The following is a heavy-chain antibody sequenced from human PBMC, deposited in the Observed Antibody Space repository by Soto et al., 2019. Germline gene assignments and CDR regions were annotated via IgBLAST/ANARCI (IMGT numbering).Heavy chain of an antibody. V-gene: IGHV3-33*01. CDR3: AREHCSSTSCYPRDSFYYFDY. CDR2: IWYDGSNK. J-gene: IGHJ4*02. D-gene: IGHD2-2*01. Sequence: GGSLRLSCAASGFTFSSYGMHWVRQAPGKGLEWVAVIWYDGSNKYYADSVKGRFTIPRDNSKNTLYLQMNSLRAEDTAVYYCAREHCSSTSCYPRDSFYYFDYWGQGTLVTVSS. CDR1: GFTFSSYG.